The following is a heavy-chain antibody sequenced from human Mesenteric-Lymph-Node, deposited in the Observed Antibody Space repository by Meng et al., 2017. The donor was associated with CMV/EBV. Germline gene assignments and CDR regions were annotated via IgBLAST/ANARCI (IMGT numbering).Heavy chain of an antibody. CDR3: AWSGDYYYGMDV. J-gene: IGHJ6*02. D-gene: IGHD3-3*01. V-gene: IGHV4-34*08. CDR2: INHSGST. Sequence: ESLKISCAASGFTFSSYAMSWVRQAPGKGLERIGEINHSGSTNYNPSLKSRVTISVDTSKNQFSLKLSSVTAADTAVYYCAWSGDYYYGMDVWGQGTTVTVSS. CDR1: GFTFSSYA.